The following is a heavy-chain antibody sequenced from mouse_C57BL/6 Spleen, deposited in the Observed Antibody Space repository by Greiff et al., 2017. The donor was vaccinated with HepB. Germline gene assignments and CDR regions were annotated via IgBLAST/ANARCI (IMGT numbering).Heavy chain of an antibody. V-gene: IGHV1-15*01. D-gene: IGHD2-4*01. CDR2: IDPETGGT. Sequence: VQLQESGAELVRPGASVTLSCKASGYTFTDYEMHWVKQTPVHGLEWIGAIDPETGGTAYNQKFKGKAILTADKSSSTAYMELRRPTSEDSAVYYCTLYYDYDWFAYWGQGTLVTVSA. J-gene: IGHJ3*01. CDR3: TLYYDYDWFAY. CDR1: GYTFTDYE.